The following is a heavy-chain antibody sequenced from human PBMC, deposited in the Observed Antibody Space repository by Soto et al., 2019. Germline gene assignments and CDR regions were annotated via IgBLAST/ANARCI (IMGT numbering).Heavy chain of an antibody. Sequence: GGSLRLSCAASGFTFSTYSMTWVRQAPGKGLEWVSSIYGNGNSIFYADSVRGRFTIARDNSKNTVYLQMNSLSVGDTAQYYCAKDQHPDSGWDFDYLGRGTLVTVSS. CDR2: IYGNGNSI. J-gene: IGHJ4*02. D-gene: IGHD6-19*01. CDR3: AKDQHPDSGWDFDY. CDR1: GFTFSTYS. V-gene: IGHV3-23*01.